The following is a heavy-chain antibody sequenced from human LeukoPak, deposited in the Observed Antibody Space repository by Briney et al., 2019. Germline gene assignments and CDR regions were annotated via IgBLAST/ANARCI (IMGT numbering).Heavy chain of an antibody. V-gene: IGHV4-4*07. Sequence: SETLSLTCTVSGGSISSYYWSLIRQPAGKGLEWIGRIYTSGSTNYNPSLKSRVTMSVDTSKNQFSLKLSSVTAADTAVYYCARCDWGSTGYYFDYWGQGTLVTVSS. CDR1: GGSISSYY. CDR2: IYTSGST. CDR3: ARCDWGSTGYYFDY. J-gene: IGHJ4*02. D-gene: IGHD7-27*01.